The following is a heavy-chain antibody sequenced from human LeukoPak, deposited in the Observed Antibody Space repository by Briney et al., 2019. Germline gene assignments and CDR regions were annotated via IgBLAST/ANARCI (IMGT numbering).Heavy chain of an antibody. Sequence: ASVKVSCKASGYTFTSYGISWVRQAPGQGLEWMGWISAYNGNTNYAQKLQGRVTMTTDTSTSTAYMELRSLRSDDTAVYYCARVLVGFWSGYYPIGEYYYYMDVWGKGTTVTVSS. CDR1: GYTFTSYG. CDR2: ISAYNGNT. D-gene: IGHD3-3*01. CDR3: ARVLVGFWSGYYPIGEYYYYMDV. V-gene: IGHV1-18*01. J-gene: IGHJ6*03.